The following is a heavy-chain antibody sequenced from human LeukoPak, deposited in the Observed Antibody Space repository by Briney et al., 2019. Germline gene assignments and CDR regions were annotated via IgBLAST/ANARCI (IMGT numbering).Heavy chain of an antibody. CDR3: ATVTTGGAFDD. CDR1: GYTFTAYR. Sequence: VASVKVSCKASGYTFTAYRMHWVRQAPGQGLEWMGRINPNSGGTNYAQKFQGRVTMTRDTSISTAYMELSRLTSDDTAAYYCATVTTGGAFDDWGQGTVVTVSS. CDR2: INPNSGGT. J-gene: IGHJ3*01. V-gene: IGHV1-2*06. D-gene: IGHD4-17*01.